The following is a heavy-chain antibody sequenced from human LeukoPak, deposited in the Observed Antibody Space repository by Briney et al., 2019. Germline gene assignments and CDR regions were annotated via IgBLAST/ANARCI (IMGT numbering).Heavy chain of an antibody. D-gene: IGHD3-16*01. CDR2: IIPIFGTA. CDR3: AQLRFHYYGMDV. V-gene: IGHV1-69*13. Sequence: SVKVSYKASGGTFSSYAISWVRQAPGQGLEWMGGIIPIFGTANYAQKFQGRVTITADESTSTAYMELSSLRSEDTAVYYCAQLRFHYYGMDVWGQGTTVTVPS. J-gene: IGHJ6*02. CDR1: GGTFSSYA.